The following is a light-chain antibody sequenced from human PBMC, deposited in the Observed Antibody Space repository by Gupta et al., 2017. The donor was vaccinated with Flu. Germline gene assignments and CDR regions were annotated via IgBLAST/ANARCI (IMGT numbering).Light chain of an antibody. CDR2: KAS. CDR3: QQYFSYRS. V-gene: IGKV1-5*03. Sequence: DIRMTQSPSTLSASIGDTVTIPCRASQNIDAWLAWYQLKPGKAPKLLIYKASTLENGVPSRFSGSGSGAKFTLTINNLQRDDSASYFCQQYFSYRSFGQGTKVEIK. J-gene: IGKJ1*01. CDR1: QNIDAW.